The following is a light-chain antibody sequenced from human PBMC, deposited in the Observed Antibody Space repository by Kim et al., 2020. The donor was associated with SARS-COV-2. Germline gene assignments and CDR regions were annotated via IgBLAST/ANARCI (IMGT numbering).Light chain of an antibody. CDR2: DVS. J-gene: IGLJ3*02. V-gene: IGLV2-14*03. Sequence: GQSITISCTGTSNDVGTYDLVSWYQQHPGKAPKLMIYDVSHRPSGVSNRFSGSKSGNTASLTVSGLQAEDEADYFCSSYTTSSTRLFGGGTQLTVL. CDR1: SNDVGTYDL. CDR3: SSYTTSSTRL.